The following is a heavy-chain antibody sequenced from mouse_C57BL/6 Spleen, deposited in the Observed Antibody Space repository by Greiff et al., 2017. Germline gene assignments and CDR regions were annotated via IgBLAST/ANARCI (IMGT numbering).Heavy chain of an antibody. V-gene: IGHV1-50*01. J-gene: IGHJ3*01. CDR3: ARRGIYSKGTWFAY. Sequence: VQLQQPGAELVKPGASVKLSCKASGYTFTSYWMQWVKQRPGQGLEWIGEIDPSDSYTNYNQKFKGKATLTVDTSSRTAYMQLSSLTSEDSAVYYCARRGIYSKGTWFAYWGQGTLVTVSA. D-gene: IGHD2-5*01. CDR1: GYTFTSYW. CDR2: IDPSDSYT.